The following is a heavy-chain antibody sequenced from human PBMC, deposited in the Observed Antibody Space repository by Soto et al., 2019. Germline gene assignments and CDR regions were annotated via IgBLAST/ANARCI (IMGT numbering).Heavy chain of an antibody. D-gene: IGHD5-12*01. V-gene: IGHV3-33*01. CDR3: ARALYSGYDLVAFDI. CDR1: GFTFSSYG. CDR2: IWYDGSNK. J-gene: IGHJ3*02. Sequence: GGSLRLSCAASGFTFSSYGMHWVRQAPGKGLEWVAVIWYDGSNKYYADSVKGRFTISRDNSKNTLYLQMNSLRAEDTAVYYCARALYSGYDLVAFDIWGQGTMVTVSS.